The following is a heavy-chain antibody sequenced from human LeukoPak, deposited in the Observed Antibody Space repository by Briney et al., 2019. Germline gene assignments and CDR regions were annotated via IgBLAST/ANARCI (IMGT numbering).Heavy chain of an antibody. Sequence: PGGSLRLSCAPSGFTFSSYSMNWVRQAPGKGLEWVSSISSSSSYIYSADSVKGRFTISRDNAKNSLYLQMNSLRAEDTAVYYCAREITMIVVTDAFDIWGQGTMVTVSS. V-gene: IGHV3-21*01. CDR3: AREITMIVVTDAFDI. CDR1: GFTFSSYS. D-gene: IGHD3-22*01. J-gene: IGHJ3*02. CDR2: ISSSSSYI.